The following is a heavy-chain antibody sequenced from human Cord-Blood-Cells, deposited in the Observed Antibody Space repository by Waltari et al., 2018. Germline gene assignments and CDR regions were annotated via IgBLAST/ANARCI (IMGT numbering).Heavy chain of an antibody. D-gene: IGHD5-12*01. CDR2: ICPGDSDT. J-gene: IGHJ3*02. V-gene: IGHV5-51*01. Sequence: EVQLVQSGAEVKKPGESLKISCKGSGYSFNSYWIGWVRQMPGKGLEWMGIICPGDSDTRYSPAFQGQVTSSADKSISTAYLQWSSLKASDTAMYYCARLGYKSSKVDAFDIWGQGTMVTVSS. CDR1: GYSFNSYW. CDR3: ARLGYKSSKVDAFDI.